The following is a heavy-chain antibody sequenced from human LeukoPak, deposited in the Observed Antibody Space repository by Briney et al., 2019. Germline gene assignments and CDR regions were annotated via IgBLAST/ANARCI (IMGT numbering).Heavy chain of an antibody. J-gene: IGHJ4*02. V-gene: IGHV4-61*02. CDR2: SHNSGST. CDR1: GGSISRGSYY. Sequence: SETLSLTCIVSGGSISRGSYYWNWIRQPAGKGLEWMGRSHNSGSTNYNPSLKSRVTISVDTSKNQFSLNLSSVTAADTAVYYCARQTFGVLYFDSWGPGTLVIVSS. CDR3: ARQTFGVLYFDS. D-gene: IGHD3-10*01.